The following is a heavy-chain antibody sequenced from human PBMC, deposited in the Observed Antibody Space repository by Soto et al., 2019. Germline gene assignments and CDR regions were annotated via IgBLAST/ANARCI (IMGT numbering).Heavy chain of an antibody. V-gene: IGHV1-69*13. CDR3: ARVPRAWAYYYDSSGYRGNAFDI. D-gene: IGHD3-22*01. J-gene: IGHJ3*02. CDR2: IIPIFGTA. Sequence: ASVKVSCKASGVTFSSYAISWVRQASGQGLEWMGGIIPIFGTANYAQKFQGRVTITADESTSTAYMELSSLRSEDTAVYYCARVPRAWAYYYDSSGYRGNAFDIWGQGTMVTVSS. CDR1: GVTFSSYA.